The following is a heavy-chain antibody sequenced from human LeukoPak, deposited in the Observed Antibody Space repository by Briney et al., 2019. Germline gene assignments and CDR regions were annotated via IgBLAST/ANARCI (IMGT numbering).Heavy chain of an antibody. Sequence: GGSLRLSCAASGFNFSSYSMNWVRWAPGKGLEWVSSISSSSSYIYYADSVKGRFTISRDNAKNSLYLQMNSLRAEDTAVYYCARERAVTGYVNYWGQGTLVTVSS. D-gene: IGHD3-9*01. CDR3: ARERAVTGYVNY. J-gene: IGHJ4*02. V-gene: IGHV3-21*01. CDR2: ISSSSSYI. CDR1: GFNFSSYS.